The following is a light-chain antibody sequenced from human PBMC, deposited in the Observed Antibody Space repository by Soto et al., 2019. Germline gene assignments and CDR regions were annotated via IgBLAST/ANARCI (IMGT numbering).Light chain of an antibody. J-gene: IGLJ3*02. CDR2: EVS. Sequence: QSVLTQPASVSGSPGQSITISCTGTSSDVGGYNYVSWYQQHPGKAPKLMLYEVSNRPSGVSNRVSGSKSGNTASLTISGLQAEDEADYYCSSYTSSSTRVFGGGTKLTVL. V-gene: IGLV2-14*01. CDR3: SSYTSSSTRV. CDR1: SSDVGGYNY.